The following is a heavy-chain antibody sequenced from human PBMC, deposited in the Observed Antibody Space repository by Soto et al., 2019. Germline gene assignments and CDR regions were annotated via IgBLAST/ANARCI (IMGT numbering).Heavy chain of an antibody. CDR1: GGTFSSYA. D-gene: IGHD6-13*01. CDR3: ARDLAAAGKVWYFDL. V-gene: IGHV1-69*12. Sequence: QVQLVQSGAEVKKPGSSVKVSCKSSGGTFSSYAISWVRQAPGQGLEWMGGIIPIFGTANYAQKFQGRVTITADESTSTAYMELSSLRSEDTAVYYCARDLAAAGKVWYFDLWGRGTLVTVSS. CDR2: IIPIFGTA. J-gene: IGHJ2*01.